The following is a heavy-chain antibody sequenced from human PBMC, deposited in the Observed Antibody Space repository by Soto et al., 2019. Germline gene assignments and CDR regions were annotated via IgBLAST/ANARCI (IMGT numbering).Heavy chain of an antibody. Sequence: SETLSLTCTVSGDAIRSDPWNWIRQTPGKGLEWIGYVYYAGTTKYNPSVKSRVTVVVDRSKNQFSLKLASVTPEDTAVYFCARGHYYDSSVLFDFWGQGSLVTVSS. J-gene: IGHJ4*02. D-gene: IGHD3-22*01. CDR2: VYYAGTT. CDR1: GDAIRSDP. CDR3: ARGHYYDSSVLFDF. V-gene: IGHV4-59*01.